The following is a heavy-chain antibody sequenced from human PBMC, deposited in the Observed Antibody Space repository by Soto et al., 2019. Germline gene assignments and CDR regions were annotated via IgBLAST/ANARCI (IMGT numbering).Heavy chain of an antibody. CDR3: ARTYYDYVWGSYRSLAFDI. CDR2: IYYSGST. J-gene: IGHJ3*02. Sequence: PSETLSLTCTVSGGSIISYYWSWIRQPPGKGLEWIGYIYYSGSTNYNPSLKSRVTISVDTSKNQFSLKLSSVTAADTAVYYCARTYYDYVWGSYRSLAFDIWGQGTMVTVSS. CDR1: GGSIISYY. V-gene: IGHV4-59*01. D-gene: IGHD3-16*02.